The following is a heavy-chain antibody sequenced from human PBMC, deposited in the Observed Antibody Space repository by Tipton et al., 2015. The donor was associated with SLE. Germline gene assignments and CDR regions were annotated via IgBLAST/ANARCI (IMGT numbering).Heavy chain of an antibody. CDR2: MNPNSGNT. D-gene: IGHD3-22*01. CDR3: ARTCYYDSSGPPYGMDV. Sequence: QLVQSGAEVKKPGASVKVSCKASGYTFTSYDINWVRQATGQGLEWMGWMNPNSGNTGYAQKFQGRVTMTRNTSISTAYMELSSLRSEDTAVYYCARTCYYDSSGPPYGMDVWGQGTTVTVSS. J-gene: IGHJ6*02. CDR1: GYTFTSYD. V-gene: IGHV1-8*01.